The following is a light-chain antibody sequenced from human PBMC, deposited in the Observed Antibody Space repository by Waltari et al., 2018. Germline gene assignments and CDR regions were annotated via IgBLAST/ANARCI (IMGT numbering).Light chain of an antibody. J-gene: IGKJ4*01. V-gene: IGKV3-11*01. CDR3: HQRSDWVT. CDR1: QSISNY. CDR2: DTS. Sequence: EIVLPQSPANLSLSPGERATLSCMASQSISNYLAWYQQKRGQAPRLLLYDTSNRATGIPARFSGSGSGTEFTLTISSLEPEDFAVYYCHQRSDWVTFGGGTKVEI.